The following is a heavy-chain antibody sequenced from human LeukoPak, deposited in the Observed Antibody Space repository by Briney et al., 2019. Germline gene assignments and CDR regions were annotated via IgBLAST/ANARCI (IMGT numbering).Heavy chain of an antibody. Sequence: GSLRLSCAASGFTVSSNYMSWVRQAPGKGLEWVSVIYRGGSTYYADSVKGRSTISRDNSKNTLYLQMNSLRAEDTAVYYCARDHYDSSGYYHDYWGQGTLVTVSS. D-gene: IGHD3-22*01. V-gene: IGHV3-53*01. J-gene: IGHJ4*02. CDR1: GFTVSSNY. CDR3: ARDHYDSSGYYHDY. CDR2: IYRGGST.